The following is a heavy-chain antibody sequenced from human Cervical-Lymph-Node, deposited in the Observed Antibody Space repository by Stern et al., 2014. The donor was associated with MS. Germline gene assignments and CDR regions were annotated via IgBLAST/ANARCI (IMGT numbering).Heavy chain of an antibody. D-gene: IGHD5-18*01. CDR1: GYTFIHYD. CDR2: MNPNNGNP. Sequence: VQLVQSGSEVKKPGASVKVSCQASGYTFIHYDIFWVRQATGQGLEWMGWMNPNNGNPGHAQKFQGRVTMTRNTSISTAYMELSSLRSNDTAVYYCGRGGFSYGYGMDAWGQGTAVTVSS. J-gene: IGHJ6*02. V-gene: IGHV1-8*01. CDR3: GRGGFSYGYGMDA.